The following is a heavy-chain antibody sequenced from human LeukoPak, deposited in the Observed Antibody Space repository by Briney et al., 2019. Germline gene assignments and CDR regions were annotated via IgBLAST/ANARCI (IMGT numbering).Heavy chain of an antibody. CDR3: ARAPGCSGYGFFDY. D-gene: IGHD5-12*01. J-gene: IGHJ4*02. Sequence: SETLSLTCAVSGGSISSSNWWSWVRQPPGKGLEWIGEIYHSGSTNYNPSLKSRVTISVDKSKNQFSLKLSSVTAADTAVYYCARAPGCSGYGFFDYWGQGTLVTVSS. CDR2: IYHSGST. V-gene: IGHV4-4*02. CDR1: GGSISSSNW.